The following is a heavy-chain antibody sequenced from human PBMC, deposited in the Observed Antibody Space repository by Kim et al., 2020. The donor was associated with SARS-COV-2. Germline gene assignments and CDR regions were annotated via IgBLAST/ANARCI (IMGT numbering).Heavy chain of an antibody. J-gene: IGHJ5*02. CDR2: INHSGST. Sequence: SETLSLTCAVYGGSFSGYYWSWIRQPPGKGLEWIGEINHSGSTNYNPSLKSRVTISVDTSKNQFSLKLSSVTAADTAVYYCARSRLSRGWFDPWGQGTLVTVSS. CDR3: ARSRLSRGWFDP. V-gene: IGHV4-34*01. CDR1: GGSFSGYY. D-gene: IGHD3-10*01.